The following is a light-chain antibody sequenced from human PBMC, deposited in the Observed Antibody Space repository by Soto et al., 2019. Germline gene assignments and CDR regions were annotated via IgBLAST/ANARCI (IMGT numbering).Light chain of an antibody. CDR1: SSNIGAGYD. J-gene: IGLJ2*01. V-gene: IGLV1-40*01. Sequence: QSVLTQPPSVSGAPGQRVTISCTGSSSNIGAGYDVHWYQQLPGTGPKLLIYGNSNRPSGVPDRFSGSKSGTSASLAITGLQAEDEADYYCQSYDSSLSGYVVFGGGTTLTVL. CDR3: QSYDSSLSGYVV. CDR2: GNS.